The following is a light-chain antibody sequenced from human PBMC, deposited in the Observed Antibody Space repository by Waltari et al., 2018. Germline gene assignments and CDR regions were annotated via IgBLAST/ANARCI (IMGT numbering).Light chain of an antibody. V-gene: IGLV2-14*01. CDR1: SSDVGGYNY. CDR3: SSYTSSSTVV. CDR2: EVS. J-gene: IGLJ2*01. Sequence: QSALTQPASVSGSPGQSITISCTGTSSDVGGYNYVSWYQQHPGKAPKLMIYEVSNLPSGVSNRFSSSKSGHTASLTISGLQAEDEADYYCSSYTSSSTVVFGGGTKLTVL.